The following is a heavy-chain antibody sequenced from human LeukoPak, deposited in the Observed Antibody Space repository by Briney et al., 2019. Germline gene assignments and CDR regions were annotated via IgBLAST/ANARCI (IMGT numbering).Heavy chain of an antibody. CDR3: ARGIQTPKPNWFDP. V-gene: IGHV4-39*07. CDR2: IYHSGST. Sequence: PSETLSLTCTVSGGSISSGGYYWGWIRQPPGKGLEWIGSIYHSGSTYYNPSLKSRVTISVDTSKNQFSLKLSSVTAADTAVYYCARGIQTPKPNWFDPWGQGTLVTVSS. D-gene: IGHD5-18*01. J-gene: IGHJ5*02. CDR1: GGSISSGGYY.